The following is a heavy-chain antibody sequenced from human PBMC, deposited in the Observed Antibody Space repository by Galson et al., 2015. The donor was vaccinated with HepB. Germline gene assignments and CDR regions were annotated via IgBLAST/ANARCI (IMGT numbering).Heavy chain of an antibody. CDR1: GFTFSSYA. CDR3: AKVTWAAAGPVWVFDY. V-gene: IGHV3-23*01. D-gene: IGHD6-13*01. J-gene: IGHJ4*02. Sequence: SLRLSCAASGFTFSSYAMSWVRQAPGKGLEWVSAISGSGGSTYYADSVKGRFTISRDNSKNTLYLQMNSLRAEDTAVYYCAKVTWAAAGPVWVFDYWGQGTLVTVSS. CDR2: ISGSGGST.